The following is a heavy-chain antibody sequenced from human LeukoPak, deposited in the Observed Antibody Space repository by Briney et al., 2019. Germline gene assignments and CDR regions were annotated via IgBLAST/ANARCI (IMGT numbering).Heavy chain of an antibody. D-gene: IGHD3-9*01. CDR3: AGYDILTGPRYYYYGMDV. CDR1: GFTASSNY. J-gene: IGHJ6*02. V-gene: IGHV3-66*01. CDR2: IYSGGSS. Sequence: GGSLRLSCAASGFTASSNYMSWVRQAPGEGLEWVSVIYSGGSSYYADSVKGRFTISRDNSKNTLYLQMNSLRVEDTAVYYCAGYDILTGPRYYYYGMDVWGQGTTVTVSS.